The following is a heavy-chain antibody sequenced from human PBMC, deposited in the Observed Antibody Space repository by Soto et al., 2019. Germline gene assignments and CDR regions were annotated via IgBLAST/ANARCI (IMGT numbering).Heavy chain of an antibody. V-gene: IGHV3-48*02. CDR3: VSQVFCRVASCNHYFYCDAMDV. J-gene: IGHJ6*02. CDR1: GFSSSSYA. CDR2: ISSRGTTI. Sequence: DVQLVETGGGLVQPGGSLRLSCAVSGFSSSSYAMNWVRQAPGKGLEWVSFISSRGTTIYYADSVEGRFTISRDNAQKSLYLQMDSLRDEDTAVYYCVSQVFCRVASCNHYFYCDAMDVLGQGTTVIVSS. D-gene: IGHD3-9*01.